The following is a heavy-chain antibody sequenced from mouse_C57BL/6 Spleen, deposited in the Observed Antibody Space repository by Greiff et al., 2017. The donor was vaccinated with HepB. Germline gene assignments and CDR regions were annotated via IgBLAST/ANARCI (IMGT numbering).Heavy chain of an antibody. CDR3: ARSGDYDVWAMDY. J-gene: IGHJ4*01. V-gene: IGHV1-82*01. D-gene: IGHD2-4*01. CDR1: GYAFSSSW. CDR2: IYPGDGDT. Sequence: VQLQESGPELVKPGASVKISCKASGYAFSSSWMNWVKQRPGKGLEWIGRIYPGDGDTNYNGKFKGKATLTADKSSSTAYMQLSSLTSEDSAVYFYARSGDYDVWAMDYWGQGTSVTVSS.